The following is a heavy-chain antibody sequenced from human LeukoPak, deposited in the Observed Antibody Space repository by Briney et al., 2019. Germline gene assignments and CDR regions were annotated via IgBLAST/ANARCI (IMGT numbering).Heavy chain of an antibody. D-gene: IGHD5-18*01. CDR1: GFTFSVYG. CDR3: AKDAHSYGYDY. CDR2: ISNDGSDK. Sequence: GRSLRLSCEASGFTFSVYGMHWVRQAPGKGLEWVAVISNDGSDKYYAESVKGRFTISRDNSKNTLSPQMNSLRVEDMALYYCAKDAHSYGYDYWGQGTLVTVSS. J-gene: IGHJ4*02. V-gene: IGHV3-30*18.